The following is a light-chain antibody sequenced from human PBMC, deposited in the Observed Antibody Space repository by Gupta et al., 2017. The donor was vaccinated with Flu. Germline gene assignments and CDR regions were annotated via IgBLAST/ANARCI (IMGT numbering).Light chain of an antibody. CDR1: NSNVGSHA. J-gene: IGLJ3*02. V-gene: IGLV1-44*01. CDR2: SDN. CDR3: AAWDDSLKGWV. Sequence: RVTFSCSGGNSNVGSHAVTWFQQVPGTAPRLLIHSDNQRPSGVPNRFSGSKSGTSASLAISGLQSEDEAVYFCAAWDDSLKGWVFGGGTRLTAL.